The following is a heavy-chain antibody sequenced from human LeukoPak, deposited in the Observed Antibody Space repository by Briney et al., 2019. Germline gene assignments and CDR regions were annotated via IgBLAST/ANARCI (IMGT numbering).Heavy chain of an antibody. V-gene: IGHV4-39*07. CDR3: ARARDGERYYDFWSGYSGSFDY. CDR2: IYYSGST. Sequence: SETLSLTCTVSGGSISSSSYYWGWIRQPPGKGLEWIGSIYYSGSTYYNPSLKSRVTISVDTSKNQFSLKLSSVTAADTAVYYCARARDGERYYDFWSGYSGSFDYWGQGTLVTVSS. CDR1: GGSISSSSYY. D-gene: IGHD3-3*01. J-gene: IGHJ4*02.